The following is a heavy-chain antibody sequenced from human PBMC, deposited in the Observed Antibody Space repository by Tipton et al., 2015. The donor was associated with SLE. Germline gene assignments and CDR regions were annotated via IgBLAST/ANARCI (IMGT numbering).Heavy chain of an antibody. V-gene: IGHV4-39*07. J-gene: IGHJ4*02. CDR2: IYYSGST. CDR1: GGSISSSSYY. CDR3: ARGRTYYYDSSGPFRYFDY. D-gene: IGHD3-22*01. Sequence: TLSLTCTVSGGSISSSSYYWGWIRQPPGKGLEWIGSIYYSGSTYYNPSLKSRVTISVDTSKNQFSLKLSSVTAADTAVYYCARGRTYYYDSSGPFRYFDYWGQGTLFTVSS.